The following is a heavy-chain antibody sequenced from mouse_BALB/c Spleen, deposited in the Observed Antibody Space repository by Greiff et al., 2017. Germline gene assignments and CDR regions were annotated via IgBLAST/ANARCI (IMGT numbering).Heavy chain of an antibody. J-gene: IGHJ4*01. CDR1: GFTFSDYY. V-gene: IGHV5-4*02. Sequence: EGHLVESGGGLVKPGGSLKLSCAASGFTFSDYYMYWVRQTPEKRLEWVATISDGGSYTYYPDSVKGRFTISRDNAKNNLYLQMSSLKSEDTAMYYCARDSSEAMDYWGQGTSVTVSS. CDR3: ARDSSEAMDY. CDR2: ISDGGSYT. D-gene: IGHD3-1*01.